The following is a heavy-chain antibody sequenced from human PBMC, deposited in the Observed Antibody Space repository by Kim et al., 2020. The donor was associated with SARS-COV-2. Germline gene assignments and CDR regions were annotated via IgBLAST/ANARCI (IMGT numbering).Heavy chain of an antibody. V-gene: IGHV3-30*04. Sequence: GGSLRLSCAASGFTFSSYAMHWVRQAPGKGLEWVGVISYDGSNQYYADSVKGRFTISRDNSKNTLYLQMNSLGADDTAVYYCARGEQWLSFDYWGQGTL. D-gene: IGHD6-19*01. J-gene: IGHJ4*02. CDR1: GFTFSSYA. CDR3: ARGEQWLSFDY. CDR2: ISYDGSNQ.